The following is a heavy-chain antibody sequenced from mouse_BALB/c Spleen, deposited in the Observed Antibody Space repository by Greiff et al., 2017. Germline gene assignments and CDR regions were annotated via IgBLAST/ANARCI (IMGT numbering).Heavy chain of an antibody. Sequence: VNLVESGAELAKPGASVKMSCKASGYTFTSYWMHWVKQRPGQGLEWIGYINPSTGYTEYNQKFKDKATLTADKSSSTAYMQLSSLTSEDSAVYYCARNRGNYDDWGQGTTLTVSS. J-gene: IGHJ2*01. CDR1: GYTFTSYW. CDR3: ARNRGNYDD. V-gene: IGHV1-7*01. D-gene: IGHD2-1*01. CDR2: INPSTGYT.